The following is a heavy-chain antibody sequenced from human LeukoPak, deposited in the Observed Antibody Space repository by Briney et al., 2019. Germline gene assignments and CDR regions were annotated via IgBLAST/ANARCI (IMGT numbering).Heavy chain of an antibody. CDR2: ISYDGSNK. CDR1: GFTFSSYG. Sequence: PGGSLRPSCAASGFTFSSYGMHWVRQAPGKGLEWVAVISYDGSNKYYADSVKGRFTISRDNSKNTLCLQMNSLRAEDTAVYYCAKGSEFDPWGQGTLVTVSS. CDR3: AKGSEFDP. J-gene: IGHJ5*02. V-gene: IGHV3-30*18. D-gene: IGHD3-10*01.